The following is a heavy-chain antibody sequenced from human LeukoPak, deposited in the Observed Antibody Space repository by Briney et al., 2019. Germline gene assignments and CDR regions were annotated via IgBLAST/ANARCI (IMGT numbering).Heavy chain of an antibody. CDR3: ARVGGTNYYYYGMDV. Sequence: SETLSLTYTVSGGSIRNYYWSWIRQPPGKGLEWIGYIYYSGSTNYNPSLKSRVTISVDTSKNQFSLKLSSVTAADTAVYYCARVGGTNYYYYGMDVWGQGTTVTVSS. D-gene: IGHD1-26*01. J-gene: IGHJ6*02. V-gene: IGHV4-59*01. CDR1: GGSIRNYY. CDR2: IYYSGST.